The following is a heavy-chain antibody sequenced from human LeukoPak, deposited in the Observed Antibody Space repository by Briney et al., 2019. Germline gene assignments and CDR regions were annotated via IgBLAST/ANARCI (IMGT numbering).Heavy chain of an antibody. Sequence: PGRSLRLSCAASGFTFSSYAMHWVRQAPGKGLEWVAVISYDGSNKYYADSVKGRFTISRDNSKNTLYLQMNSLRAEDTAVYYCAKDLSSTSAGGFDPWGQGTLVTVSS. V-gene: IGHV3-30-3*01. D-gene: IGHD2-2*01. CDR3: AKDLSSTSAGGFDP. J-gene: IGHJ5*02. CDR1: GFTFSSYA. CDR2: ISYDGSNK.